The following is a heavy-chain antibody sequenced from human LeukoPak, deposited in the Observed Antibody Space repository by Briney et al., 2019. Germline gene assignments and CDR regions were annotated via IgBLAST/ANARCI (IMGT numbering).Heavy chain of an antibody. Sequence: GRSLRLSCAASGFTFSSYAMHWVRQAPGKGLEWVAVISYDGSNKYYADSVKGRFTISRDNSKNTLYLQMNSLRAEDTAVYYCARARYSSAIYYYYGMDVWGQGPRSPSP. V-gene: IGHV3-30-3*01. CDR2: ISYDGSNK. J-gene: IGHJ6*02. CDR3: ARARYSSAIYYYYGMDV. D-gene: IGHD6-25*01. CDR1: GFTFSSYA.